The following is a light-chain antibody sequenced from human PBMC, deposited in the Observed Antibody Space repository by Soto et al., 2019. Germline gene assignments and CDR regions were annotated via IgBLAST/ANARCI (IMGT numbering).Light chain of an antibody. Sequence: EIVLAQSPGTLSLSPGVRATLSFRAIQSVRSSHLAWYHQAPGQAPRLLIYGASNRATGIPARFSGSGSGTDFTLTISSLEPEDFAVYYCQQRSNWPLLTFGGGTKVDIK. J-gene: IGKJ4*01. CDR2: GAS. CDR1: QSVRSSH. CDR3: QQRSNWPLLT. V-gene: IGKV3-11*01.